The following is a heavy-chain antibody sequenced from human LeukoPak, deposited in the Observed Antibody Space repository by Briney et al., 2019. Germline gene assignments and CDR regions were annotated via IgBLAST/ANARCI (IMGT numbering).Heavy chain of an antibody. CDR2: IYYSGST. J-gene: IGHJ4*02. CDR1: GGSISSYY. CDR3: ARDESIAAAGPGFAY. V-gene: IGHV4-59*01. Sequence: SETLSLTCTVSGGSISSYYWSWIRQPPGKGLEWIGYIYYSGSTNYNPSLKSRVTISVDTSENQFSLKLSSVTAADTAVYYCARDESIAAAGPGFAYWGQGTLVTVSS. D-gene: IGHD6-13*01.